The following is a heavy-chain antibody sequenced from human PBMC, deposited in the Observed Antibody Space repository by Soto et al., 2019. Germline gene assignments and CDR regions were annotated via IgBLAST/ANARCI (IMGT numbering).Heavy chain of an antibody. D-gene: IGHD2-15*01. Sequence: SETLSLTCAVSSGSISSSNWWSWVRPPPGKGLEWIGEIYHSGSTNYNPSLKSRVTISVDKSKNQFSLKLSSVTAADTAVYYCARAQNKDPRGRKNWFDPWGQGTLVTVSS. V-gene: IGHV4-4*02. J-gene: IGHJ5*02. CDR1: SGSISSSNW. CDR3: ARAQNKDPRGRKNWFDP. CDR2: IYHSGST.